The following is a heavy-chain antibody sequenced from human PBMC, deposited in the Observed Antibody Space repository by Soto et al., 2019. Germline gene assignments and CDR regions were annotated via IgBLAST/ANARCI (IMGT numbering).Heavy chain of an antibody. V-gene: IGHV3-23*01. Sequence: EVQLLESGGGLVQPGGSLRLSCAASGFTFSSYAMNWVRQAPGKGLEWVSTISGSAATTHFADSVKGRFTISRDNSKNTAYLQMNSLRAEETAVYYCARDRSYYDSSGSYSPPYWGQGTLVTVSS. CDR2: ISGSAATT. D-gene: IGHD3-22*01. J-gene: IGHJ4*02. CDR3: ARDRSYYDSSGSYSPPY. CDR1: GFTFSSYA.